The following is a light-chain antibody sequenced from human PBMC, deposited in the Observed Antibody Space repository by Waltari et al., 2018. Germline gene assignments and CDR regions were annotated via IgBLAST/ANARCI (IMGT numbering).Light chain of an antibody. Sequence: DIQMTQSPSSLSASVGDRVTITCRASQSISSYLNWFQQKPGKAPDLLISSISSLQRGVPSRFSGSRSGTDFTLTISNLQPEDFATYYCQQGYSTPLTFGGWTKVEIK. V-gene: IGKV1-39*01. J-gene: IGKJ4*01. CDR2: SIS. CDR1: QSISSY. CDR3: QQGYSTPLT.